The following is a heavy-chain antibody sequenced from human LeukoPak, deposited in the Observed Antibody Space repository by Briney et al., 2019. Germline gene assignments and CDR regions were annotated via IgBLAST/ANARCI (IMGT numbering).Heavy chain of an antibody. CDR1: GFTFSSYG. D-gene: IGHD6-19*01. V-gene: IGHV3-23*01. CDR3: ARRSGIAVAGAFDY. CDR2: ISGSGDST. J-gene: IGHJ4*02. Sequence: PGGTLRLSCAASGFTFSSYGMSWVRQAPGKGLEWVSGISGSGDSTCYADSVKGRFTISRDNSKNTLYLQMNSLRAEDTAVYYCARRSGIAVAGAFDYWGQGTLVTVSS.